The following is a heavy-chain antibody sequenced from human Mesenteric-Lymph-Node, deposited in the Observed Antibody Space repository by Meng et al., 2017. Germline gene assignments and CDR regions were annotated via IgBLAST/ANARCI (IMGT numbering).Heavy chain of an antibody. CDR2: AYYRSKWYY. CDR1: GDSVSNNSAA. V-gene: IGHV6-1*01. CDR3: ARNDYGDLRYHWFDP. D-gene: IGHD4-17*01. J-gene: IGHJ5*02. Sequence: QRQPPPSGPALSKSSQTPSPPRAISGDSVSNNSAAWSWIRQSPSRGLEWLGRAYYRSKWYYDYAVSVKSRVTFNPDTSKNQFSLHLESVTPEDTAVYYCARNDYGDLRYHWFDPWGQGTLVTVSS.